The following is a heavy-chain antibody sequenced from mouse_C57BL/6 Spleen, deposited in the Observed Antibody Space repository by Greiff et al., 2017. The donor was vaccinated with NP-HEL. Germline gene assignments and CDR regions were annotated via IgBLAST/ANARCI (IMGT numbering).Heavy chain of an antibody. CDR1: GYAFSSSW. CDR3: AREGYYYGSNNAGAMDY. J-gene: IGHJ4*01. Sequence: VQLQQSGPELVKPGASVKISCKASGYAFSSSWMNWVKQRPGKGLEWIGRIYPGDGDTDYNGKFKGKATLTADKSSSTAYMQLSSLTSEDSAVYFCAREGYYYGSNNAGAMDYWGQGTSVTVSS. CDR2: IYPGDGDT. D-gene: IGHD1-1*01. V-gene: IGHV1-82*01.